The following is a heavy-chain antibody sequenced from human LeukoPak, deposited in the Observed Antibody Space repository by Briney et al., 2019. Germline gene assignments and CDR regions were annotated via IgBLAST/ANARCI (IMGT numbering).Heavy chain of an antibody. CDR1: GGSISSNSYY. CDR2: IYYSGST. D-gene: IGHD6-19*01. CDR3: ARVSGGWYGQGVGFDY. J-gene: IGHJ4*02. Sequence: SETLSLTCTVSGGSISSNSYYWGWIRQPPGKGLEWIGSIYYSGSTYYNPSLKSRVTISVDTSKNQFSLKLSSVTAADTAVYYCARVSGGWYGQGVGFDYWGQGTLVTVSS. V-gene: IGHV4-39*07.